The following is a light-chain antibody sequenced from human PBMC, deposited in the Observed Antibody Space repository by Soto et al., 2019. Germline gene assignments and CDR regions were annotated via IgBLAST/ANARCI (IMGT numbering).Light chain of an antibody. CDR3: QQYNIWPLWT. Sequence: EIVMTQSPATLSVSPGDRATLSCRASESVTSSLAWYQQKPGQPPRLLIYAASTRVTAVPARFSGGGSETEFTLTISSLQSEDFGVYFCQQYNIWPLWTFGQGTKVEIK. CDR2: AAS. J-gene: IGKJ1*01. V-gene: IGKV3-15*01. CDR1: ESVTSS.